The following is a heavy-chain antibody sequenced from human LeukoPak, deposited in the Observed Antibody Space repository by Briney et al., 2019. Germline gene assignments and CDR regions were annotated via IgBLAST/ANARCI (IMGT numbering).Heavy chain of an antibody. CDR3: AEGTMLRGDWDD. D-gene: IGHD3-10*01. J-gene: IGHJ4*02. Sequence: GGSLRLSCAASGFTFSSYAMSWVRQAPGKGLEWVSAISAGGATIYYADSLKGRFTISRDNSKSTLYLQISSLRAEDTALYYCAEGTMLRGDWDDWGQGTLVTVSS. CDR1: GFTFSSYA. CDR2: ISAGGATI. V-gene: IGHV3-23*01.